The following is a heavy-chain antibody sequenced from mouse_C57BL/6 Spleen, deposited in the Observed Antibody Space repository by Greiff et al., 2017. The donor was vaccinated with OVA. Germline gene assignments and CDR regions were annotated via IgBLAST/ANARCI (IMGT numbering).Heavy chain of an antibody. Sequence: QVQLKQPGAELVRPGSSVKLSCKASGYTFTSYWMHWVKQRPIQGLEWIGNIDPSDSETHYNQKFKDKATLTVDKSSSTAYMQLSSLTSEDSAVYYCARESGNFYFDYWGQGTTLTVSS. D-gene: IGHD2-1*01. J-gene: IGHJ2*01. CDR3: ARESGNFYFDY. V-gene: IGHV1-52*01. CDR2: IDPSDSET. CDR1: GYTFTSYW.